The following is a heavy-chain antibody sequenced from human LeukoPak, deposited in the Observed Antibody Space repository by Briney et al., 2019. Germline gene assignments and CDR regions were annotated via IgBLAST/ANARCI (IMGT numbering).Heavy chain of an antibody. J-gene: IGHJ5*02. D-gene: IGHD5-18*01. CDR1: GFTFSDYY. V-gene: IGHV3-11*01. Sequence: GGSLRLSCAASGFTFSDYYMSWIRQAPGKGLEWVSYISSSGSTIYYADSVKGRFTISRDNAKNSLYLQMNSLRAEDTAVYYCARSLLRYSYAHFGHWGQGTLVTVSS. CDR2: ISSSGSTI. CDR3: ARSLLRYSYAHFGH.